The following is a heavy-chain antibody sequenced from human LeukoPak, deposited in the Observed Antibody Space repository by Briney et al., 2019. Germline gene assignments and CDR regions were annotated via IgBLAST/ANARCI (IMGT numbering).Heavy chain of an antibody. D-gene: IGHD6-13*01. CDR3: AKPYSSSWYADY. Sequence: GSLRLSCAASGFTFSSYGMHWVRQAPGKGLEWVAFIRYDGSNKYYADSVKGRFTISRDNSKNTLYLQMNSLRAEDTAVYYCAKPYSSSWYADYWGQGTLVTVSS. J-gene: IGHJ4*02. CDR2: IRYDGSNK. CDR1: GFTFSSYG. V-gene: IGHV3-30*02.